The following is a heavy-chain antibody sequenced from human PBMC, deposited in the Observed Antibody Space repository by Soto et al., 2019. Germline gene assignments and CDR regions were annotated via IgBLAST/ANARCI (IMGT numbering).Heavy chain of an antibody. D-gene: IGHD3-10*01. CDR3: ARNVIPGVNTDTFCQH. V-gene: IGHV4-34*01. CDR1: GGAFSGYY. Sequence: PAETLSLTCAVYGGAFSGYYWTWIRQPPGTGLEWIGEINHSGSTNYNPSLKSRVTISVDTSKNQFSLKLTSVTAADTAVYYCARNVIPGVNTDTFCQH. CDR2: INHSGST. J-gene: IGHJ1*01.